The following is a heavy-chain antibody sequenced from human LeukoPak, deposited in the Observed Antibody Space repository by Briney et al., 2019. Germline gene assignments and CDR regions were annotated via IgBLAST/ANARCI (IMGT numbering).Heavy chain of an antibody. Sequence: ASVKVSCRASGYTFTNYDINWVRQATGQGPEWMGWMNPKSGNTGYAQKFQGRVTMTRNTSISTAYMELSSLRSDDTAVYYCARDQDIVVVVAALRQREMGGFDPWGQGTLVTVSS. V-gene: IGHV1-8*01. CDR2: MNPKSGNT. CDR3: ARDQDIVVVVAALRQREMGGFDP. D-gene: IGHD2-15*01. J-gene: IGHJ5*02. CDR1: GYTFTNYD.